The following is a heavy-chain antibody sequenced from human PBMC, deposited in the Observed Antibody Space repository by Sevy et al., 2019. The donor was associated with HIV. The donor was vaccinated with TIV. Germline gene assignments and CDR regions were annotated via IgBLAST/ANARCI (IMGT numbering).Heavy chain of an antibody. V-gene: IGHV4-31*03. D-gene: IGHD5-12*01. CDR3: ARDSGRDGYNPIEYYFDY. CDR1: DGSISSGGYY. CDR2: IYYSGST. J-gene: IGHJ4*02. Sequence: SETLSLTCTVSDGSISSGGYYWSWIRQHPGKGLEWIGYIYYSGSTYYNPSLKSRVTISVDTSKNQFSLKLSSVTAADTAVYYCARDSGRDGYNPIEYYFDYWGQGTLVTVSS.